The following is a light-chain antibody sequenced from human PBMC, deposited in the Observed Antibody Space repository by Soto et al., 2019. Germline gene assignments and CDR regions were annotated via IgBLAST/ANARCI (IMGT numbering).Light chain of an antibody. CDR3: QQYGGSPLYT. V-gene: IGKV3-20*01. CDR2: GAS. J-gene: IGKJ2*01. Sequence: ESVLTQSPGTLSLSPGDRATLSCRASQSVSISDLAWYQQQPGQAPRLLIYGASTRATGIPDRFSGSGSGTDFTLNISRLEPEDFAVYYCQQYGGSPLYTFGPGTKLEIK. CDR1: QSVSISD.